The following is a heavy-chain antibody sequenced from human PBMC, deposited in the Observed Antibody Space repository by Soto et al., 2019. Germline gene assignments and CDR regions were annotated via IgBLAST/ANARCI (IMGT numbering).Heavy chain of an antibody. D-gene: IGHD2-2*01. CDR1: GFTFSDYY. V-gene: IGHV3-11*01. CDR2: ISSSGSTI. CDR3: ARTRIVVVPAAAGWFDP. J-gene: IGHJ5*02. Sequence: QVQLVESGGGLVKPGGSLRLSCAASGFTFSDYYMSWIRQAPGKGLEWVSYISSSGSTIYYADSVKGRFTISRDNAKNSLYLQMNSLRAEDMAVYYCARTRIVVVPAAAGWFDPWGQGTLVTVSS.